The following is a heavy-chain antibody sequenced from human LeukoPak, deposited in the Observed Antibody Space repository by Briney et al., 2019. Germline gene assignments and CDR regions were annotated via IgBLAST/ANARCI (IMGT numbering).Heavy chain of an antibody. Sequence: PGGSLRLSCAASGFTFSSYNMNWVRQAPGKGLEWVSFINSVSTTIYYADSVKGRFTISRDNAKDSLFLQLHSLRAEDTAVYYCAGDVGGHDCWGQGTLVTVSS. V-gene: IGHV3-48*01. J-gene: IGHJ4*02. CDR2: INSVSTTI. CDR3: AGDVGGHDC. D-gene: IGHD4-23*01. CDR1: GFTFSSYN.